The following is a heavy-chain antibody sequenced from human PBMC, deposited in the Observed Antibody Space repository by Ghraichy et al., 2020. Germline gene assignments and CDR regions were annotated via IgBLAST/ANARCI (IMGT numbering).Heavy chain of an antibody. J-gene: IGHJ4*02. D-gene: IGHD1-1*01. CDR2: SKSKPAGGTI. Sequence: VGWVRRAAGRGREWGGRSKSKPAGGTIDYASPVKGRVTISRDDSKSTLYLQMNSLKTEDTAMYYCTKYRYTTGATDPDYYFDDWGQGTLVTVSS. CDR3: TKYRYTTGATDPDYYFDD. V-gene: IGHV3-15*01.